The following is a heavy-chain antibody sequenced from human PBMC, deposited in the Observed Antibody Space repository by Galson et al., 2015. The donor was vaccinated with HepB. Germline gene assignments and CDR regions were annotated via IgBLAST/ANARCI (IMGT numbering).Heavy chain of an antibody. Sequence: SLRLSCAASGFTASNNYMSWVRQAPGKGLEWVSGIHRGGSTYYADSVKGRFTISRDNSKNTLYLQMKSLKTEDTAVYYCARDFRYSHGYHHYYYYGMDVWGQGTTVTGSS. CDR2: IHRGGST. CDR1: GFTASNNY. V-gene: IGHV3-53*05. CDR3: ARDFRYSHGYHHYYYYGMDV. D-gene: IGHD5-18*01. J-gene: IGHJ6*02.